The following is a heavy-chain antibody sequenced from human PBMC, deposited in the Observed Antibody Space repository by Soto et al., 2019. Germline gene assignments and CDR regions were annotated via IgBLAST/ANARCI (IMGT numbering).Heavy chain of an antibody. D-gene: IGHD5-12*01. CDR2: ISYDGGNK. CDR1: GFTFSSYG. V-gene: IGHV3-30*18. J-gene: IGHJ4*02. Sequence: QVHLVESGGGVVQPGRSLRLSCAASGFTFSSYGMHWVRQAPGKGLEWVAVISYDGGNKYYVDSVKGRFTICRDNSKITLFLQMNSLRAEDTAVYYCAKGTLVATTANYFDYWGQGTLVTVSS. CDR3: AKGTLVATTANYFDY.